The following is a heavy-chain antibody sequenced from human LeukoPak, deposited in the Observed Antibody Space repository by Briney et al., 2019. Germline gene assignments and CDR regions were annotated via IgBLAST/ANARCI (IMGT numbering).Heavy chain of an antibody. CDR1: GDSISRGSYY. CDR2: IYSSGST. Sequence: KASETLSLTCTVSGDSISRGSYYWDWIRQPPGKGLDLIGSIYSSGSTYYSPSLTSRVTISVETSSNQFSLKLSSVTAADMAVYYCARRGLGATGSDYWGQGTLVTVSS. CDR3: ARRGLGATGSDY. J-gene: IGHJ4*02. D-gene: IGHD1-26*01. V-gene: IGHV4-39*01.